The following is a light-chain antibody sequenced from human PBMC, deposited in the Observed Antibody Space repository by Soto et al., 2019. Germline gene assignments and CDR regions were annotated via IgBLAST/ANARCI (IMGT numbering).Light chain of an antibody. CDR1: QSLSKS. J-gene: IGKJ3*01. CDR2: SAA. CDR3: QQNYISPPFT. V-gene: IGKV1-39*01. Sequence: DIQMTQSPSSLSASVGDTVTITCRASQSLSKSLNWYQQKPGKATKLLLYSAATLQNGVPSRFSGSGSGTDFTLTITSLQFEDFATYYCQQNYISPPFTFGPGTKVDI.